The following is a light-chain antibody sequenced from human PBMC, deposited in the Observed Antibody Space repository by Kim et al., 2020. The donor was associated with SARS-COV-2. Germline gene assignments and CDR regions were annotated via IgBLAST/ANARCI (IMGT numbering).Light chain of an antibody. J-gene: IGKJ2*01. V-gene: IGKV3-20*01. CDR2: GAS. Sequence: VLTQSPGTLSLSPGERATLSCRASQSVTSSYLAWYQQKPGQAPRLLIHGASSRATGIPDRFSGSGSGTDFTLTISRLEPEDFAVYYCQQYDSSPPMYTFGQGTKLEI. CDR3: QQYDSSPPMYT. CDR1: QSVTSSY.